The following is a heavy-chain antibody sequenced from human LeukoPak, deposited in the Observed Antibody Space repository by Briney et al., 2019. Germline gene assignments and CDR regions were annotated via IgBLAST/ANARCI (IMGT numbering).Heavy chain of an antibody. Sequence: GGSLRLSCAASGFTFKDYLMHWVRQAPGKGLEWVSYTSSSSSTIYYADSVKSRFTISRDNAKNSLYLQMNSLRAEDTAVYYCARLRYYGMDVWGQGTTVTVSS. CDR2: TSSSSSTI. V-gene: IGHV3-48*04. CDR3: ARLRYYGMDV. CDR1: GFTFKDYL. J-gene: IGHJ6*02.